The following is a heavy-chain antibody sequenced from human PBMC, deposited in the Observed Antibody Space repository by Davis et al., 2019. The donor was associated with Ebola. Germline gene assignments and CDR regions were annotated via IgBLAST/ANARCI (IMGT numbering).Heavy chain of an antibody. V-gene: IGHV3-20*04. CDR2: INWNGGST. J-gene: IGHJ6*02. CDR3: ASSSRVYYYYGMDV. D-gene: IGHD6-13*01. Sequence: GESLKISCAAPGFTFDDYGMSWVRQAPGKGLEWVSGINWNGGSTGYADSVKGRFTISRDNAKNSLYLQMNSLRAEDTALYYCASSSRVYYYYGMDVWGQGTTVTVSS. CDR1: GFTFDDYG.